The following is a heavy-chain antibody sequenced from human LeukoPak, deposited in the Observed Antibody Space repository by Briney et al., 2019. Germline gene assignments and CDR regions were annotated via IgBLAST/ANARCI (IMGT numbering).Heavy chain of an antibody. D-gene: IGHD4-17*01. CDR1: GGSISSRTYC. V-gene: IGHV4-39*01. CDR3: ARLRSPVTILYYFDY. J-gene: IGHJ4*02. Sequence: SETLSLTCTVSGGSISSRTYCWGWIRQPPGKGLAWIGSFYCSGSTYYNPSLKSRVTISVDTSKNQFSLKLSSVTAADTAVYYCARLRSPVTILYYFDYWGQGTLVTVSS. CDR2: FYCSGST.